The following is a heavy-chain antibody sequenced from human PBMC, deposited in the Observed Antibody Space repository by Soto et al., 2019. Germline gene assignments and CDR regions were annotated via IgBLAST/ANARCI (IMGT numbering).Heavy chain of an antibody. D-gene: IGHD3-3*01. CDR2: ISYDGSNK. J-gene: IGHJ6*02. CDR1: GFTFSSYA. V-gene: IGHV3-30-3*01. CDR3: ARDGRSPEWLSLPYYYYYGMDV. Sequence: GGSLRLSCAASGFTFSSYAMHWVRQAPGKGLEWVAVISYDGSNKYYADSVKGRFTISRDNSKNTLYLQMNSLRAEDTAVYYCARDGRSPEWLSLPYYYYYGMDVWGQGTTVTVSS.